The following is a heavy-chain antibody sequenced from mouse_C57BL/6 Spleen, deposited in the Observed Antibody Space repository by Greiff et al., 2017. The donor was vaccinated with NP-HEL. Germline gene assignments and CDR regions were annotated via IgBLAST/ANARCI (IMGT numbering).Heavy chain of an antibody. CDR2: IYPRSGNT. V-gene: IGHV1-81*01. CDR3: ARKGGSSAMDY. Sequence: QVHVKQSGAELARPGASVKLSCTASGYTFTSYGISWVKQRPGQGLEWIGEIYPRSGNTYYTETFKGKATLTADKSSSTAYMELRSLTTADTAVYFCARKGGSSAMDYWGQGTSVTVSS. J-gene: IGHJ4*01. CDR1: GYTFTSYG. D-gene: IGHD1-3*01.